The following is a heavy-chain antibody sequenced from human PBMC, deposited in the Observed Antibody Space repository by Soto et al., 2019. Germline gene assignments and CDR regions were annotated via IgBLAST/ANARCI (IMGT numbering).Heavy chain of an antibody. Sequence: QVQLVESGGGVVQPGRSLRLSCAASGFTFSSYGMHWLRQAPGKGLEWVAVISYDGSNKYYADSVKGRFTISRDNSKNTLYLQMNSLRAEDTAVYYCGGYDSSGYYYGIGYWGQGTLVTVSS. CDR3: GGYDSSGYYYGIGY. D-gene: IGHD3-22*01. V-gene: IGHV3-30*03. CDR1: GFTFSSYG. J-gene: IGHJ4*02. CDR2: ISYDGSNK.